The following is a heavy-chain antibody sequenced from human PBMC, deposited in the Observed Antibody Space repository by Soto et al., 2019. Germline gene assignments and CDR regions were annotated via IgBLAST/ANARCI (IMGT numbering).Heavy chain of an antibody. Sequence: QMQLQESGPGLVKPSETLSLTCAVSSASIISEQRWSWVRQPPGKGLEWIGEIHHSGSTNNNPSLRSRVTMSVDKSKNRFSRNLNSVTAADTAVYYCARSFGWYAIDQWGQGTLVIVSS. CDR1: SASIISEQR. V-gene: IGHV4-4*02. J-gene: IGHJ4*02. CDR2: IHHSGST. CDR3: ARSFGWYAIDQ. D-gene: IGHD6-19*01.